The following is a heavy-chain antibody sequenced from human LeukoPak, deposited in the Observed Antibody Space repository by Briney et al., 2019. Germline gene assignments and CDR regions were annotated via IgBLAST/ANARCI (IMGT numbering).Heavy chain of an antibody. D-gene: IGHD3-10*01. V-gene: IGHV3-48*04. CDR2: ISSSSSTI. J-gene: IGHJ4*02. CDR1: GFTFSSYR. Sequence: GGSLRLSCAASGFTFSSYRMIWVRQTPGKGLEWVSSISSSSSTINYADSMRGRFTISRDNAKNSLYLQMNSLRAEDTAVYYCARDGGRYYGSGSYDLAPDDYWGQGTLVTASS. CDR3: ARDGGRYYGSGSYDLAPDDY.